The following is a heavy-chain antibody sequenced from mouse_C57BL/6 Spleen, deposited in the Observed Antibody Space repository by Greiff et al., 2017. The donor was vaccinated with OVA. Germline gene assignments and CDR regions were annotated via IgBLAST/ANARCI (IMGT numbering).Heavy chain of an antibody. V-gene: IGHV14-3*01. CDR2: IDPANGNT. D-gene: IGHD1-1*01. CDR3: ARDYYYGSSPLDY. Sequence: VQLKQSVAELVRPGASVKLSCTASGFNIKNTYMHWVKQRPEQGLEWIGRIDPANGNTKYAPKFQGKATITADTSSNTAYLQLSSLTSEDTAIYYCARDYYYGSSPLDYWGQGTTLTVSS. J-gene: IGHJ2*01. CDR1: GFNIKNTY.